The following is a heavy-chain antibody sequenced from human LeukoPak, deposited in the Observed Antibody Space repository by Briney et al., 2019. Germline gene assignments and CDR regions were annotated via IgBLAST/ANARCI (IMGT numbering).Heavy chain of an antibody. V-gene: IGHV3-30*18. CDR1: GFTFSSYG. D-gene: IGHD3-10*01. Sequence: GGSLRLSCAASGFTFSSYGMHWVRQAPGKGLEWVAVISYDGSNKYYADSVKGRFTISRDNSKNTLYLQMNSLRAEDTAVYYCAKDYGSGSLPFSYWGQGTLVTASS. J-gene: IGHJ4*02. CDR3: AKDYGSGSLPFSY. CDR2: ISYDGSNK.